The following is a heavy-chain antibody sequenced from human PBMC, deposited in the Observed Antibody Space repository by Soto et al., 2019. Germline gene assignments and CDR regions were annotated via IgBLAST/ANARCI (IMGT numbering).Heavy chain of an antibody. V-gene: IGHV4-39*01. D-gene: IGHD2-15*01. CDR1: GGSISSSSYS. J-gene: IGHJ6*02. CDR2: FYYSGST. Sequence: SETLSLTCTVSGGSISSSSYSWGWIRQPPGKGPEWIGTFYYSGSTYYNPSLNSRVTISVDTTKNQFFLKLNSVTAADTAVYYCARQEGYCSGGSCFGIYYYYYYGMDVWGQGTTVTVSS. CDR3: ARQEGYCSGGSCFGIYYYYYYGMDV.